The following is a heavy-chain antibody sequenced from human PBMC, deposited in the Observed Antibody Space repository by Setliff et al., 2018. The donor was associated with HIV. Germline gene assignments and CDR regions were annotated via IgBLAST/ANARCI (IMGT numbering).Heavy chain of an antibody. V-gene: IGHV3-74*01. Sequence: PGGSLRLSCAASGFTLSDHWMHWVRQVPGKGLVWVSRTNNDGSITNYADFVKGRFTMSRDSAKNTLYLQMNSLRVEDTAVYYCARDDGNWNQGIDSWGQGTLVTVSS. CDR3: ARDDGNWNQGIDS. J-gene: IGHJ4*02. CDR1: GFTLSDHW. D-gene: IGHD1-1*01. CDR2: TNNDGSIT.